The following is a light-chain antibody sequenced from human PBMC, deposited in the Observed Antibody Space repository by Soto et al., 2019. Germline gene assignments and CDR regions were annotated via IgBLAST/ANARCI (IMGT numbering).Light chain of an antibody. J-gene: IGKJ1*01. CDR2: GAS. CDR1: QSFSSSY. CDR3: QQYNNWPRT. V-gene: IGKV3-15*01. Sequence: EIVLTQSPGTLSFSPGERSALSFMSSQSFSSSYLAWHQQKPGQAPRLLMYGASTRATGIPARFSGSGSGTEFTLTISSLQSEDFAVYYCQQYNNWPRTFGQGTKVDI.